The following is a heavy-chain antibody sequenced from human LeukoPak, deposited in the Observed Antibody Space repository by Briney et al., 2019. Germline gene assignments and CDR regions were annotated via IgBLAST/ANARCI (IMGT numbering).Heavy chain of an antibody. V-gene: IGHV3-33*01. Sequence: GTSLRLSCAASGFTFSDYGMHWVRQAQGKGLEWVAVIWYDGSKKYYADSVKGRFTISRDTAKNTLYLQMNSLRAEDTAVYYCARGHHYYDSSAYYYWGQGTLVTVSS. J-gene: IGHJ4*02. D-gene: IGHD3-22*01. CDR1: GFTFSDYG. CDR2: IWYDGSKK. CDR3: ARGHHYYDSSAYYY.